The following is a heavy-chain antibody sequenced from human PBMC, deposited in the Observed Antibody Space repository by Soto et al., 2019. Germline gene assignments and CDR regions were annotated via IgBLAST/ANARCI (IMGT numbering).Heavy chain of an antibody. J-gene: IGHJ4*02. D-gene: IGHD2-8*01. Sequence: PGGSLRLSCAASGFTFSSYAMHWVRQAPGKGLEWVAVISYDGSNKYYADSVKGRFTISRGNSKNTLYLQMNSLRAEDTAVYYCAKANAVEMATYFDYWGQGTLVTVSS. V-gene: IGHV3-30-3*01. CDR2: ISYDGSNK. CDR3: AKANAVEMATYFDY. CDR1: GFTFSSYA.